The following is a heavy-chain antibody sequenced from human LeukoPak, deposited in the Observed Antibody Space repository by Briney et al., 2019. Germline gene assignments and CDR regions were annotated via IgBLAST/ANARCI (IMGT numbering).Heavy chain of an antibody. CDR3: ARPYYYDSRIDP. CDR1: GGSISSGDYY. V-gene: IGHV4-30-4*01. CDR2: MYYSGST. Sequence: SQTLSLTCTVSGGSISSGDYYWSRIRQPPGKGLEWIAYMYYSGSTYYNPSLKSRVTMSADTSKNQLSLKLSSATAADTAVYYCARPYYYDSRIDPWGQGILVTVSS. J-gene: IGHJ5*02. D-gene: IGHD3-22*01.